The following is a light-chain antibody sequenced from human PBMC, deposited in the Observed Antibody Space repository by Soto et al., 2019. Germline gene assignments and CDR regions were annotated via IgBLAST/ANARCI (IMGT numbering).Light chain of an antibody. J-gene: IGKJ1*01. CDR1: QGISNY. Sequence: DVQMTQSPSSLSTAVGDRVTMTCGASQGISNYLAWYQQKPGKVPKLLIYAASTLQSGVPSRFSGSGSGTDFTLTISSLQPEDVATYYCQKYNSAPWTFGQGTKVDIK. V-gene: IGKV1-27*01. CDR2: AAS. CDR3: QKYNSAPWT.